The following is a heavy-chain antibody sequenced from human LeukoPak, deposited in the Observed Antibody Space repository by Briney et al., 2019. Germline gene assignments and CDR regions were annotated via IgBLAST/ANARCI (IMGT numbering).Heavy chain of an antibody. D-gene: IGHD6-13*01. J-gene: IGHJ4*02. CDR1: GFTFSDYY. CDR3: ARRKHSSGWSPNEYYFDY. Sequence: GGSLTLSCTASGFTFSDYYMSCIRQAPGKGLEWVSYIDNSGSTIYYAGSVKGRFTISRDNAKNSVYLQMNSLRAEDTAVYYCARRKHSSGWSPNEYYFDYWGQGTLVTVSS. CDR2: IDNSGSTI. V-gene: IGHV3-11*01.